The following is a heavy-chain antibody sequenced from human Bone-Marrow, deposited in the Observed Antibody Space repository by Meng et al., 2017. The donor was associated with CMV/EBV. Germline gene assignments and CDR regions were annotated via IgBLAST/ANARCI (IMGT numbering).Heavy chain of an antibody. V-gene: IGHV3-33*01. J-gene: IGHJ6*02. Sequence: GGSLRLSCAASGFTFSSYGMHWVRQAPGKGLEWVAVIWYDGSNKYYADSVKGRFTISRDNSKNTLYLQMNSLRAEDTAVYYCARSLYSSSSRGSGMDVWGQGTTVTVSS. CDR2: IWYDGSNK. D-gene: IGHD6-6*01. CDR1: GFTFSSYG. CDR3: ARSLYSSSSRGSGMDV.